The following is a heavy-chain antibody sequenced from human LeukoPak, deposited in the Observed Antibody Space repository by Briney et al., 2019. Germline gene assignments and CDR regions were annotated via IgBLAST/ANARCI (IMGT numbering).Heavy chain of an antibody. J-gene: IGHJ4*02. CDR1: GGSISSGGYY. D-gene: IGHD3-22*01. V-gene: IGHV4-31*03. Sequence: PSETLSLTCTVSGGSISSGGYYWSWIRQHPGKGLEWIGYIYYSGSTYYNPSLKSRVTISVDTSKNQFSLKLSSVTAADTAVYYCARVPYYYDSSGFQAYYFDYWGQGTLVTVSS. CDR2: IYYSGST. CDR3: ARVPYYYDSSGFQAYYFDY.